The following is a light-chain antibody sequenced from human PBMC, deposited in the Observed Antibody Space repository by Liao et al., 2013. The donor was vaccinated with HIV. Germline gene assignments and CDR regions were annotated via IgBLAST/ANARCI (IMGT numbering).Light chain of an antibody. CDR3: QAWDRNTAI. Sequence: YVLTQPPSASVAPGETATITCTGINIGSKNVHWYQQMPGQAPILVIFYDTNRPTGIPDRFSGSNSGNTATLTISGTQPTDEADYYCQAWDRNTAIFGRGTKLTVL. CDR2: YDT. J-gene: IGLJ2*01. CDR1: NIGSKN. V-gene: IGLV3-21*01.